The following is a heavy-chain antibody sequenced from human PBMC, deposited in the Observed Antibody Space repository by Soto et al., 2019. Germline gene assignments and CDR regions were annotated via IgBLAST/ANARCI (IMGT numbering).Heavy chain of an antibody. Sequence: EVQLVESGGGLVQPGGSLKLSCAASGFTFSGSAMHWVRQASGKGLEWVGRIRSKANSYATAYAASVKGRFTISRDDSKNNAYLQMNSLKTEDTAVYYCTRHEGEWESGYSGYVHRVHWGQGTLVTVSS. CDR1: GFTFSGSA. CDR2: IRSKANSYAT. J-gene: IGHJ4*02. CDR3: TRHEGEWESGYSGYVHRVH. D-gene: IGHD5-12*01. V-gene: IGHV3-73*02.